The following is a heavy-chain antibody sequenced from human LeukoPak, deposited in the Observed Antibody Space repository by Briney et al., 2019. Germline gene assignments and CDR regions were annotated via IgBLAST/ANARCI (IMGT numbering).Heavy chain of an antibody. J-gene: IGHJ4*02. Sequence: GGSLRLSCAASGFTFSSYSMNWVRQAPGKGLEWVSSISSSSSYIYYADSVKGRFTISRDNAKNSLYLQMNSLRAEDTAVYYCARSNADIVVVPAAFPFDYWGQGTLVTVSS. V-gene: IGHV3-21*01. CDR1: GFTFSSYS. CDR2: ISSSSSYI. D-gene: IGHD2-2*01. CDR3: ARSNADIVVVPAAFPFDY.